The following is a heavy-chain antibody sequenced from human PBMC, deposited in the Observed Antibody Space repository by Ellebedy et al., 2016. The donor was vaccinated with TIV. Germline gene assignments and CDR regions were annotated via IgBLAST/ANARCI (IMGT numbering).Heavy chain of an antibody. D-gene: IGHD2-2*01. J-gene: IGHJ4*02. CDR2: IDHSGTT. V-gene: IGHV4-4*02. CDR1: GGSISSNNW. CDR3: ARDFCSSTSCLNYFDY. Sequence: MPGGSLRLSCAVSGGSISSNNWWNGVRQPAGKGLEWTGEIDHSGTTNYNPSLKSRVTISVDKSKNHFSLMLNSVTAADTAVYYCARDFCSSTSCLNYFDYWGQGALVTVSS.